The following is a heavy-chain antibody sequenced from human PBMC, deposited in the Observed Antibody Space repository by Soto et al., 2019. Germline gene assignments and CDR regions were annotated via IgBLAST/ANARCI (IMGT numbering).Heavy chain of an antibody. CDR2: IYYSGST. CDR1: GGSISSSSYY. V-gene: IGHV4-39*01. CDR3: ARHATDTAMVNHFDY. J-gene: IGHJ4*02. Sequence: SETLSLTCTVSGGSISSSSYYWGWIRQPPGKGLEWIGSIYYSGSTYYNPSLKSRVTISVDTSKNQFSLKLSSVTAADTAVYYCARHATDTAMVNHFDYWGQGTLVTVSS. D-gene: IGHD5-18*01.